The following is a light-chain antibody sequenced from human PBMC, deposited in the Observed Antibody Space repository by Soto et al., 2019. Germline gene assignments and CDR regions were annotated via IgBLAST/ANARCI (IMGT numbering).Light chain of an antibody. CDR2: AAS. CDR1: QYISTY. CDR3: QQPYNTVRT. Sequence: DIQMTQSPSSLSASVGDRVSITCRASQYISTYLNWYQQKPGKAPKLLIYAASNLQSVVPSRFRSSGFRTEFTLTNSSLKAEDFATYYCQQPYNTVRTFGKVTNVDIK. V-gene: IGKV1-39*01. J-gene: IGKJ1*01.